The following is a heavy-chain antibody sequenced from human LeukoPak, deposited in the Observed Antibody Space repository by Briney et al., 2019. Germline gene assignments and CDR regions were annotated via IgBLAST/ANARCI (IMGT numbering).Heavy chain of an antibody. V-gene: IGHV3-21*01. Sequence: GGSLRLSCAASGFTFSSYAMSWVRQGPGKGLEWVSFISSNSGYIYYAASVKGRFTVSRDNAKNSLYLQMTSLRAEDTAVYYCARGHDASPFDYWGQGTLVTVSS. J-gene: IGHJ4*02. CDR3: ARGHDASPFDY. D-gene: IGHD2-15*01. CDR2: ISSNSGYI. CDR1: GFTFSSYA.